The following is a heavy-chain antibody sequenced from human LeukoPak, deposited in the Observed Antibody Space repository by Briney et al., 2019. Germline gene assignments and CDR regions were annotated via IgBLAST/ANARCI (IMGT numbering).Heavy chain of an antibody. CDR1: GGSISSSSYY. CDR2: IYYSGST. D-gene: IGHD1-26*01. Sequence: KSSETLSLTCTVSGGSISSSSYYWSWIRQPPGKGLEWIGYIYYSGSTNYNPSLKSRVTISVDTSKNQFSLKLSSVTAADTAVYYCARAVREVGATDYWGQGTLVTVSS. V-gene: IGHV4-61*01. J-gene: IGHJ4*02. CDR3: ARAVREVGATDY.